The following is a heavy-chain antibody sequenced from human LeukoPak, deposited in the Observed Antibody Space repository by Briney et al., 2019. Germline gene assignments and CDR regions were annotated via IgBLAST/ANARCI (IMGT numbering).Heavy chain of an antibody. Sequence: QPGKSLRLSCAASGFTFRSYAIHWVRQAPGKGLEWVAVVSHDGRNTYLADSVKGRFTISRDNSKNTLYLQMNSLRAEDTAVYYCAKAPRGNYEGYYYYVDVWGKGTTVTVSS. CDR2: VSHDGRNT. J-gene: IGHJ6*03. D-gene: IGHD1-7*01. V-gene: IGHV3-30*04. CDR3: AKAPRGNYEGYYYYVDV. CDR1: GFTFRSYA.